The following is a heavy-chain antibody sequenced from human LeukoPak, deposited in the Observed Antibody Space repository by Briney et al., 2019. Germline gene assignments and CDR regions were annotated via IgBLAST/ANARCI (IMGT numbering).Heavy chain of an antibody. J-gene: IGHJ4*02. CDR3: ARPFTGYSGFDY. D-gene: IGHD5-12*01. Sequence: ASVTVSCKASGYTFTSYDINWVRQAPGQGLEWMGWMNPNSGNTGYTQKFQGRVTMTRNTSISTAYMEPSSLRSEDTAVYYCARPFTGYSGFDYWGQGTLVTVSS. CDR1: GYTFTSYD. CDR2: MNPNSGNT. V-gene: IGHV1-8*01.